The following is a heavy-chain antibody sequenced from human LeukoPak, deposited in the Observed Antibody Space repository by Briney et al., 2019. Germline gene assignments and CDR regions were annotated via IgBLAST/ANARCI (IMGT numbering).Heavy chain of an antibody. Sequence: ASVKVSCKASGYTFTGYYMHWVRQAPGQGLEWMGWINPNSGGTNYAQKFQGWVTMTRDTSISTAYMELSRLRSDDTAVYYCARGGYWARGYYYGMDVWGQGTTATVSS. CDR3: ARGGYWARGYYYGMDV. J-gene: IGHJ6*02. CDR1: GYTFTGYY. CDR2: INPNSGGT. D-gene: IGHD3-10*01. V-gene: IGHV1-2*04.